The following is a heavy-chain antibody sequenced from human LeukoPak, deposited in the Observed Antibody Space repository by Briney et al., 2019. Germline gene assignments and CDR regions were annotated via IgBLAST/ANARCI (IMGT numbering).Heavy chain of an antibody. CDR2: ISGSGGST. CDR1: GFTFSSYA. Sequence: GGSLRLSCAASGFTFSSYAMSCVRQAPGKGLEWVSAISGSGGSTYYADSVKGRFTISRDNSKNTLYLQMNSLRAEDTAVYYCAKVGSVQLWLPGYFDYWGQGTLVTVSS. V-gene: IGHV3-23*01. CDR3: AKVGSVQLWLPGYFDY. J-gene: IGHJ4*02. D-gene: IGHD5-18*01.